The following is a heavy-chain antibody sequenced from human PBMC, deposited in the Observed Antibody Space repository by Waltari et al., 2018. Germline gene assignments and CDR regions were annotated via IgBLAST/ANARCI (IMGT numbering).Heavy chain of an antibody. CDR1: GFPFRDYS. D-gene: IGHD2-21*02. V-gene: IGHV3-11*04. CDR2: ITTSRRTK. CDR3: VRDVWPHCSDDFYSPGY. Sequence: QVRLVESGGHWVHPGGSLRPPRPSPGFPFRDYSLALLRQAPRKGLGGVSYITTSRRTKYYADSVKGRFSISRDDFANSVFLEMNNLGVEDSAVYYCVRDVWPHCSDDFYSPGYWGQGTLVTVSS. J-gene: IGHJ4*02.